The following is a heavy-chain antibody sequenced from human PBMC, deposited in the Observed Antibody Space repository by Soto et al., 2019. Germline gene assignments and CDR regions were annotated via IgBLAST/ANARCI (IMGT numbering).Heavy chain of an antibody. CDR2: IYYSGST. CDR1: GGSIRSCDYY. CDR3: ARDPPSGYYYYMDV. J-gene: IGHJ6*03. V-gene: IGHV4-61*08. D-gene: IGHD6-25*01. Sequence: SETLSLTCTVSGGSIRSCDYYWSRLRPQQGKGLEWIGYIYYSGSTNYNPSLKSRVTISVDTSKNQFSLKLSSVTAADTAVYYCARDPPSGYYYYMDVWGKGTTVTVSS.